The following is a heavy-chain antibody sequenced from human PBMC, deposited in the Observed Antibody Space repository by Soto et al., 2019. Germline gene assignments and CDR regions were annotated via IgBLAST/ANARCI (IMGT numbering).Heavy chain of an antibody. J-gene: IGHJ6*02. V-gene: IGHV1-69*12. CDR1: GGTFNSYA. CDR3: TRCGIRYHSIGYYLGIDGMDV. D-gene: IGHD3-22*01. CDR2: TIPMFGTT. Sequence: QVQLVQSGAEVKKPESSVRVSCKASGGTFNSYAITWVRQAPGQGLEWMGGTIPMFGTTNYAEKFQGRVTIPADEPTNTAYSELSSLRSEDTAVYYCTRCGIRYHSIGYYLGIDGMDVWGQGTTVIVSS.